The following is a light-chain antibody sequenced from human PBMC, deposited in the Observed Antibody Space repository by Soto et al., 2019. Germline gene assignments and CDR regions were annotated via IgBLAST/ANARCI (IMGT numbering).Light chain of an antibody. J-gene: IGLJ3*02. CDR3: GSYVGSKSFV. CDR1: RSDIGDYNY. CDR2: EVS. V-gene: IGLV2-8*01. Sequence: QSALTQPASVSGSPGQSVTISCTGPRSDIGDYNYVSWYQQHAGKAPKLMIYEVSQRPSGVPDRFSGSKSGNTASLTVSGLQAEDEADYYCGSYVGSKSFVFGGGTKLTVL.